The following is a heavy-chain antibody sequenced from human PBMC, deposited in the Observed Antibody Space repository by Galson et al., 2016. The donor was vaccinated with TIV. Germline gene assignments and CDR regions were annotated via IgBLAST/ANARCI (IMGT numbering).Heavy chain of an antibody. CDR3: ARDLYDDASGYYYYYYGMDV. CDR1: GLSVSINY. J-gene: IGHJ6*01. V-gene: IGHV3-66*01. Sequence: SLRLSCAASGLSVSINYMTWVRQAPGKGLEWVSLISDGGNTYYPDSVKGGFTISTDSSKNTLYLQLSNVRTEDTAVYYCARDLYDDASGYYYYYYGMDVWGQGTTVIVSS. CDR2: ISDGGNT. D-gene: IGHD3-22*01.